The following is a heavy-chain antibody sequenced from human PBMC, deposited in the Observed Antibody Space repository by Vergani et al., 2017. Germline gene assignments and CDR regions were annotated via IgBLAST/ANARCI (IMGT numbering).Heavy chain of an antibody. D-gene: IGHD2-2*01. V-gene: IGHV3-23*01. J-gene: IGHJ6*03. Sequence: EVQLLESGGGLLQPGGSLRLSCAASGFTFSSYAMSWVRQAPGKGLEWVSAISGSGGSTYYADSVKGRFTISRDNSKNTLYLQMNSLRAEDTAVYYCARHPLGYCSSTSCYDHYYYYMDVWGKGTTVTVSS. CDR3: ARHPLGYCSSTSCYDHYYYYMDV. CDR1: GFTFSSYA. CDR2: ISGSGGST.